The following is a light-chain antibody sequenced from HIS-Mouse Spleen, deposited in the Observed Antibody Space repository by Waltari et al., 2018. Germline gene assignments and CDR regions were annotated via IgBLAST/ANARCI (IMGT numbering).Light chain of an antibody. J-gene: IGLJ2*01. V-gene: IGLV2-14*03. CDR3: SSYTSSSTV. Sequence: QSALTQPASVSGSPGQSITISCTGTSSDVGGYNYVSWYQQHPGKAPKLMIYDVSNRPSGVSNRFSGSKSRNPASLTISGLQAEDEADYYCSSYTSSSTVFGGGTKLTVL. CDR1: SSDVGGYNY. CDR2: DVS.